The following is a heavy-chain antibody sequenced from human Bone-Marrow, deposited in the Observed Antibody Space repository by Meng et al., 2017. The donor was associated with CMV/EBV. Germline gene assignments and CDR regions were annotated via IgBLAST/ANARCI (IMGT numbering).Heavy chain of an antibody. CDR1: GGSISSSSYY. J-gene: IGHJ6*02. CDR2: IYYSGST. V-gene: IGHV4-39*01. Sequence: SETLSLTCTVSGGSISSSSYYWSWIRQPPGKGLEWIGSIYYSGSTNYNPSLKSRVTISVDTSKNQFSLKLSSVTAADTAVYYCARQDKLRYFDWLPYYYYGMDVWGQGTTVTVSS. D-gene: IGHD3-9*01. CDR3: ARQDKLRYFDWLPYYYYGMDV.